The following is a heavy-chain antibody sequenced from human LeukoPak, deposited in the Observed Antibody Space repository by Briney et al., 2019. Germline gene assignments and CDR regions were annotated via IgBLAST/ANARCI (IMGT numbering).Heavy chain of an antibody. Sequence: QAGGSLRLSCAASGFTFSSYGMHWVRQAPGKGLEWVAVIWYDGSNKYYADSVKGRFTISRDNSKNTLYLQMNSLRAEDTAVYYCARNSITIFGVVRNYYGMDVWGQGTTVTVSS. CDR3: ARNSITIFGVVRNYYGMDV. CDR2: IWYDGSNK. J-gene: IGHJ6*02. V-gene: IGHV3-33*01. CDR1: GFTFSSYG. D-gene: IGHD3-3*01.